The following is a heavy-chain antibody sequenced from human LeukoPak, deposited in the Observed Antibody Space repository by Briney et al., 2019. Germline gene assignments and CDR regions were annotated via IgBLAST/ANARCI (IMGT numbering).Heavy chain of an antibody. Sequence: PGGSLRLSCAASGFTFSDYYMSWIRQAPGKGLEWVSYISSSGSTIYYADSVKGRFTISRDNAKNSLYLQMNSLRAEDTAVYYCARVVTMIAVASDYWGQGTLVTVSS. J-gene: IGHJ4*02. CDR2: ISSSGSTI. CDR3: ARVVTMIAVASDY. CDR1: GFTFSDYY. D-gene: IGHD3-22*01. V-gene: IGHV3-11*01.